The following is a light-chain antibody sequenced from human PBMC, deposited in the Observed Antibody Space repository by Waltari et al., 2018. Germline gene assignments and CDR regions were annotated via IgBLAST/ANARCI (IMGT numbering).Light chain of an antibody. CDR2: AAR. CDR1: QSINTY. Sequence: DIQMTQSPSSLSASVGDRVTITCRASQSINTYLSWYQQKPGNAPKLLIYAARTLQSGVPLRFSGSGSGTDFSLTISSLQPEDFATYYCQQSYSTFWTFGQGTKVGVK. V-gene: IGKV1-39*01. CDR3: QQSYSTFWT. J-gene: IGKJ1*01.